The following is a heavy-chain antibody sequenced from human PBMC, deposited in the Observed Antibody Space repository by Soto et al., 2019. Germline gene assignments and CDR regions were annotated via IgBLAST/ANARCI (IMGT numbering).Heavy chain of an antibody. J-gene: IGHJ4*01. V-gene: IGHV3-23*01. CDR3: ARAWGQLGPPFDY. D-gene: IGHD5-18*01. Sequence: EVQLLESGGGLVQPGGSLRLSCAASGFTFSSYAMSWVRQAPGKGQEWVSAISGTDSSTYYADSVKGLFTIARDKSKNTLYLRMNSLSAEATAVFYCARAWGQLGPPFDYWGHGTLVTFSS. CDR1: GFTFSSYA. CDR2: ISGTDSST.